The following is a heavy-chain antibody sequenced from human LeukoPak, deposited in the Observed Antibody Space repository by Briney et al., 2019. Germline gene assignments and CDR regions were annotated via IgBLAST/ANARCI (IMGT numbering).Heavy chain of an antibody. J-gene: IGHJ4*02. V-gene: IGHV1-3*03. CDR3: AREGSYYGSGSRGYYFDY. D-gene: IGHD3-10*01. CDR1: GYTFTSYY. Sequence: ASVKVSCKASGYTFTSYYMHWVRQAPGQRLEWMGWINAGNGNTKYSQEFQGRVTITRDTSASTAYMELSSLRSEDMAVYYCAREGSYYGSGSRGYYFDYWGQGTLVTVSS. CDR2: INAGNGNT.